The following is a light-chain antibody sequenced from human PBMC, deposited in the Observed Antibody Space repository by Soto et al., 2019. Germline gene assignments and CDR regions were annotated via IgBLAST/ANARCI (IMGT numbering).Light chain of an antibody. CDR1: SSDVGAYNY. CDR2: DVT. V-gene: IGLV2-14*03. J-gene: IGLJ1*01. Sequence: QSVLTQPASVSGSPGQSITISCTGTSSDVGAYNYVSWFQQQPGKAPRLMIYDVTNRPSGVFDRFSGSKSGNTASLTISGLQAEDEADFYCRSHTTTGIHVFGTGTMVTVL. CDR3: RSHTTTGIHV.